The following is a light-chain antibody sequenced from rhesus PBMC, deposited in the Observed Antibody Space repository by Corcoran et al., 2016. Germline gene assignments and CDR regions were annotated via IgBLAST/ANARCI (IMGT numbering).Light chain of an antibody. CDR2: GVS. CDR3: CSYTATSTFI. CDR1: SSAIGAYNY. J-gene: IGLJ1*01. V-gene: IGLV2S7*01. Sequence: QSAPTQPPSVSESPGQSVTISCTGTSSAIGAYNYVSWYQQYPGKVPTLLIYGVSNRPSGVSDRFSGSKSGNAASLTISGLQSEDYAHYSCCSYTATSTFIFGPGTRLTVL.